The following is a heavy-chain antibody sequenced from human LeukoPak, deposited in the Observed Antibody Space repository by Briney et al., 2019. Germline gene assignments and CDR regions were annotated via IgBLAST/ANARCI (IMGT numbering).Heavy chain of an antibody. D-gene: IGHD3-3*02. CDR2: IKSEGEGATT. CDR3: IAHFPYFYGFDV. CDR1: GFTIGTAW. J-gene: IGHJ6*04. V-gene: IGHV3-15*01. Sequence: SGGSLRLSCVGSGFTIGTAWMSWVRQAPGKGLEWLGHIKSEGEGATTDYAAPAKGRFAISRDDSKNMIYLQMSSLKIDDTAIYYCIAHFPYFYGFDVWGNGTTVTVSS.